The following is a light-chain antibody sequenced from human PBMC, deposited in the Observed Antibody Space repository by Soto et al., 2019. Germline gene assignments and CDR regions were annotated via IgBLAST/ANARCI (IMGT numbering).Light chain of an antibody. CDR2: AAS. CDR3: QKYTNVPA. J-gene: IGKJ4*01. CDR1: QGISNY. Sequence: DIPMTQSPSSLSASVGDRVTITCRASQGISNYLACYQQIPGKVPKLLISAASTLQSGVPSRFSGSGSGTDFTLTISSLQPEDVATYYCQKYTNVPAFGGGTKVDIK. V-gene: IGKV1-27*01.